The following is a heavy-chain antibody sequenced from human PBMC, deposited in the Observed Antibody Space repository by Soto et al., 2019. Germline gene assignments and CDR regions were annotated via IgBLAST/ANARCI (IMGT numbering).Heavy chain of an antibody. CDR1: GFTFDDYA. CDR3: AKDIRSGASGAFDI. D-gene: IGHD3-10*01. V-gene: IGHV3-9*01. CDR2: ISWNSGSI. Sequence: GGSLRLSCAASGFTFDDYAMHWVRQAPGKGLEWVSGISWNSGSIGYADSVKGRFTISRDNAKNSLYLQMNSLRAEDTALYYCAKDIRSGASGAFDIWGQGTMVTVS. J-gene: IGHJ3*02.